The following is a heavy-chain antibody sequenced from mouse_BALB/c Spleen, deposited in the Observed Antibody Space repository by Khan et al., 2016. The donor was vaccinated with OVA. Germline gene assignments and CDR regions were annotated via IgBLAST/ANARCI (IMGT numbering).Heavy chain of an antibody. CDR3: ARLLINFDY. CDR1: GYTLTSYW. CDR2: INPSNGRT. D-gene: IGHD2-1*01. J-gene: IGHJ2*01. Sequence: QVQLQQSGAELVNPGASVNLSCKASGYTLTSYWMHWVKQRPGQGLEWIGEINPSNGRTNYNEKFQSKATLTVDKSSSTAYMQLSSPTSEDSAVYYCARLLINFDYWGQGTTLTVSS. V-gene: IGHV1S81*02.